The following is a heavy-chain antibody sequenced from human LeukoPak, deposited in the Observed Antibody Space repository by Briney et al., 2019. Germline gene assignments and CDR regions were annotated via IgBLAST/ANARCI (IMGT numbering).Heavy chain of an antibody. D-gene: IGHD3-22*01. CDR1: GFTFSTYG. CDR3: TTVGIVVSGSLSFDY. Sequence: KPGRSLRLSCAASGFTFSTYGMHWVRQAPGKGLEWVGLIKSKTDGGTTGYAAPVKGRFTISRDDSKNTLYLQMNSLKTEDTAVYYCTTVGIVVSGSLSFDYWGQGTLVTVSS. V-gene: IGHV3-15*01. CDR2: IKSKTDGGTT. J-gene: IGHJ4*02.